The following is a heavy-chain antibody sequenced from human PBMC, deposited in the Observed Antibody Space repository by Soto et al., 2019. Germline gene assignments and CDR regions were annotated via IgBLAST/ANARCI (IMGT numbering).Heavy chain of an antibody. CDR1: GFTFSSYE. J-gene: IGHJ4*02. D-gene: IGHD6-13*01. Sequence: GGSLRLSCAASGFTFSSYEMNWVRQAPGKGLEWVSYISSSGSTIYYADSVKGRFTISRDNAKNSLYLQMNSLRAEDTAVYYCAREQQLVTDYWGQGTLVTSPQ. V-gene: IGHV3-48*03. CDR2: ISSSGSTI. CDR3: AREQQLVTDY.